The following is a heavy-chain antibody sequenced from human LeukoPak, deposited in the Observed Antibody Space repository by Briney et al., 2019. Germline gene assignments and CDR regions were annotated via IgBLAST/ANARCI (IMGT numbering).Heavy chain of an antibody. CDR3: ARRAGGWYHHFDY. D-gene: IGHD6-19*01. V-gene: IGHV4-30-4*01. J-gene: IGHJ4*02. CDR2: IYYSGST. Sequence: SQTLSLTCTVSGGSISSGDYYWSWIRQPPGKGLEWIGYIYYSGSTYYNPSLKSRVTISVDTSKNQFSLKLSSVTAADTAVYYCARRAGGWYHHFDYWGQGTLVTVSS. CDR1: GGSISSGDYY.